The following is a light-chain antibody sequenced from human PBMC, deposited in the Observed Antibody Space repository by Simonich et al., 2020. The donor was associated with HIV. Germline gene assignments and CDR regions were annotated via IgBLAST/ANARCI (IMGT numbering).Light chain of an antibody. CDR3: QQMKT. V-gene: IGKV3-15*01. CDR1: QSVSRN. J-gene: IGKJ1*01. CDR2: GAS. Sequence: EIVMTQSPATLSVSPGERAPLSCRASQSVSRNLAWYQKKPGQAPRLLIYGASTRATGIPARFSGSGSGTEFTLTISSLESEDFAVYYCQQMKTFGQGTKVEIK.